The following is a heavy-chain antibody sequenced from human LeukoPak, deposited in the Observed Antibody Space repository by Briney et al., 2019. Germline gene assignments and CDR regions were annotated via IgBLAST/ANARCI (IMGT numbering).Heavy chain of an antibody. D-gene: IGHD3-22*01. CDR1: GFTFSSYA. Sequence: GGSLRLSCAASGFTFSSYARSWVRQAPGKGLEWVSGIGGSGGSTYYADSVKGRFTISRDNSKNTLYLQMYSLRAEDTAVYYCAKDHALYDSSGYYYYYYYYLDVWGKGTTVTVSS. CDR2: IGGSGGST. CDR3: AKDHALYDSSGYYYYYYYYLDV. J-gene: IGHJ6*03. V-gene: IGHV3-23*01.